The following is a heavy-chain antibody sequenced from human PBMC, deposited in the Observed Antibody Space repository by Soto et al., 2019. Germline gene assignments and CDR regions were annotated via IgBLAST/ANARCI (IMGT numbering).Heavy chain of an antibody. CDR3: ARSPKGYSRPRHDY. Sequence: SETLSLTCAVSGGSISSSNWWSWVRQPPGKGLEWIGEIYHSGSTNYNPSLKSRVTISVDKSKNQFSLKLSSVTAADTAVYYCARSPKGYSRPRHDYWGQGTLVTAPQ. J-gene: IGHJ4*02. CDR2: IYHSGST. D-gene: IGHD2-15*01. V-gene: IGHV4-4*02. CDR1: GGSISSSNW.